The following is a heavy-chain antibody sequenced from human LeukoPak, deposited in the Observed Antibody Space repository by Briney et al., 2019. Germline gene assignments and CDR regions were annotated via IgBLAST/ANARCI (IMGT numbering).Heavy chain of an antibody. CDR1: GYTFSGYY. V-gene: IGHV1-2*02. D-gene: IGHD2/OR15-2a*01. Sequence: ASVKVSCKASGYTFSGYYMHWVRQAPGQGLEWMGWINPNSGGTNYAQKFQGRVTVTRDRTISTIYMELSSLGSDDTAVYYCARGIYSYSTPFDYWGQGTLVTVSS. CDR3: ARGIYSYSTPFDY. CDR2: INPNSGGT. J-gene: IGHJ4*02.